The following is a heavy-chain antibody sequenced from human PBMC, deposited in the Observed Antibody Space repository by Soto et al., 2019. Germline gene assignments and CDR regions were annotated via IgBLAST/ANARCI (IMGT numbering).Heavy chain of an antibody. J-gene: IGHJ5*02. CDR3: ARAGHSSSTEGANWFDP. CDR1: GGSISSGGYY. CDR2: IYYSGTT. V-gene: IGHV4-31*03. Sequence: PSETLSLTCTVSGGSISSGGYYWSWIRQHPGEGLEWIGYIYYSGTTYYNPSLKSRVTISVDTSKNQFSLKVNSVTAADTAAYYCARAGHSSSTEGANWFDPWGQGTLVTVSS. D-gene: IGHD6-6*01.